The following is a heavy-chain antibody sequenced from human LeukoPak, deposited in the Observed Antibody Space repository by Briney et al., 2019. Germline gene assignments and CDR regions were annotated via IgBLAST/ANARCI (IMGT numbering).Heavy chain of an antibody. CDR3: ARDRGTWNDDGFDY. CDR2: FDPEDGET. D-gene: IGHD1-1*01. J-gene: IGHJ4*02. CDR1: GYTLTELS. Sequence: ASVKVSCKVSGYTLTELSMHWVRQAPGKGLEWMGGFDPEDGETIYAQKFQGRVTMTEDTSTDTAYMELSSVTAADTAVYYCARDRGTWNDDGFDYWGQGTLVTVSS. V-gene: IGHV1-24*01.